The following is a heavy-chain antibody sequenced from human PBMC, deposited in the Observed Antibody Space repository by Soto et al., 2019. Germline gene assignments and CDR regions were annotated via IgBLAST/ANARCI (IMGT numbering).Heavy chain of an antibody. CDR3: ARDLDSSGWYSGYFQH. CDR2: ISSSGDSI. Sequence: EVQLVESGGGLVQPGGSLRLSCAASIFTFSSFNMNWVRQAPGKGLEWIGYISSSGDSIYYADSVKGRFAISRDNAKNSLYLEMNSLRDDDSAVYYCARDLDSSGWYSGYFQHWGQGTLVTVSS. J-gene: IGHJ1*01. V-gene: IGHV3-48*02. D-gene: IGHD6-19*01. CDR1: IFTFSSFN.